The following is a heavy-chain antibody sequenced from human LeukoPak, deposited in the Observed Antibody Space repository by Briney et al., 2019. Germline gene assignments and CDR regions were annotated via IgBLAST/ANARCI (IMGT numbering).Heavy chain of an antibody. CDR2: IWYDGSNK. CDR3: ARDNTPALYGGMVY. J-gene: IGHJ4*02. V-gene: IGHV3-33*07. D-gene: IGHD4-23*01. Sequence: GGSLRLSCAASGFTVSAYAMAWVRQAPGKGLEWVAVIWYDGSNKYYADSVKGRFTISRDNSKNTLYLQMNSLRAEDTAVYYCARDNTPALYGGMVYWGQGTLVTVSS. CDR1: GFTVSAYA.